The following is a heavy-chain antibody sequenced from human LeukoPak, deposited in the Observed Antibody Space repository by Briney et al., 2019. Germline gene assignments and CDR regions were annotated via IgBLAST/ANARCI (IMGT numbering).Heavy chain of an antibody. Sequence: ASVKVSCKASGYTFTSHAMNWVRQAPGQGLEWMGWINTNTGNPTYAQGFTGRFVFSLDTSVSTAYLQISSLKAEDTTVYYCAREGYGDRYAFDIWGQGTMVTVSS. D-gene: IGHD4-17*01. CDR3: AREGYGDRYAFDI. CDR2: INTNTGNP. V-gene: IGHV7-4-1*02. CDR1: GYTFTSHA. J-gene: IGHJ3*02.